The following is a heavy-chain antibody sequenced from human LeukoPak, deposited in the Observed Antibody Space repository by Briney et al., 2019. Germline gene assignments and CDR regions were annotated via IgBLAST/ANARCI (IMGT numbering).Heavy chain of an antibody. CDR1: GFTFSSYA. V-gene: IGHV3-30*04. CDR2: ISYDGSNK. Sequence: GRSLRLSCAASGFTFSSYAMHWVRQAPGKGLEWVAVISYDGSNKYYADSVKGRFTISRDNSKNTLYLQMNSLRAEDTAVYYCAREPILLWFGETGMDVWGKGTTVTVSS. D-gene: IGHD3-10*01. CDR3: AREPILLWFGETGMDV. J-gene: IGHJ6*04.